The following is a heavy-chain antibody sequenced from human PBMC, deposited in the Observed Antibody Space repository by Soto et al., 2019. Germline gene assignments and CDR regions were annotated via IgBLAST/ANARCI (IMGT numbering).Heavy chain of an antibody. CDR3: AHSNQGYGSGSYYNVYYFDY. D-gene: IGHD3-10*01. CDR1: GFSLSTSGVG. Sequence: QISLKESGPTLVKPTQTLTLTCTFSGFSLSTSGVGVGWIRQAPGTALEWLARIYWDDNKRYGPSLKSRVTIIKDTSKNQVVLTMTNMDPVDTATYYCAHSNQGYGSGSYYNVYYFDYWGQGTLVTVSS. V-gene: IGHV2-5*05. CDR2: IYWDDNK. J-gene: IGHJ4*02.